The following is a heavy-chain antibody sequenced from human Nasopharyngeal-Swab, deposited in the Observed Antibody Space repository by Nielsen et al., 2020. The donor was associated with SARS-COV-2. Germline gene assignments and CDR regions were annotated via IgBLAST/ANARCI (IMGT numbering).Heavy chain of an antibody. CDR2: IYYSGST. V-gene: IGHV4-38-2*01. D-gene: IGHD2-2*01. Sequence: SETLSLTCAVSGYSISSSNWWGWIRQPPGKGLEWIGSIYYSGSTYYNPSLKSRVTISVDTSKNQFSLKLSSVTAADTAVYYCAREIVVVPAARRTYFDYWGQGTLVTVSS. CDR3: AREIVVVPAARRTYFDY. J-gene: IGHJ4*02. CDR1: GYSISSSNW.